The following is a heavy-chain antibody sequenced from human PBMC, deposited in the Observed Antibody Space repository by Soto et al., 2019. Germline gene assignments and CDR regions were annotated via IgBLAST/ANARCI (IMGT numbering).Heavy chain of an antibody. CDR1: GYTFTSYG. CDR2: ISAYNGNT. J-gene: IGHJ6*02. D-gene: IGHD3-10*01. CDR3: ASHYYGSGSYYNHHYYSGMDV. Sequence: QVQLVQSGAEVKKPGASVKVSCKASGYTFTSYGISWVRQAPGQGLEWMGWISAYNGNTNYAQKLQGRVTMTTDTSTSTDYMEVRSLRSDDTAVYYCASHYYGSGSYYNHHYYSGMDVWGQGTTVTASS. V-gene: IGHV1-18*04.